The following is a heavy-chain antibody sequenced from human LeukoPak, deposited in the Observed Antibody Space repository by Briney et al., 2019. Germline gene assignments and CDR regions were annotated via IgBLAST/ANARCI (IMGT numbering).Heavy chain of an antibody. J-gene: IGHJ4*02. V-gene: IGHV3-64D*09. CDR3: VKDHDRNWNDNGHLDY. D-gene: IGHD1-1*01. Sequence: GESLKISCSASGFTFSSSAMHWVRQAPGRGLEYVSAISYNGGSTYYADSVKGRFTISRDNSKSTLDLQMSSLRAEDTAMYYCVKDHDRNWNDNGHLDYWGQGTLVTVSS. CDR1: GFTFSSSA. CDR2: ISYNGGST.